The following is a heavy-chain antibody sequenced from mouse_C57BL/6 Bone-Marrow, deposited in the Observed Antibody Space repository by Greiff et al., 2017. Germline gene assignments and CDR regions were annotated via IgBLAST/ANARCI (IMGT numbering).Heavy chain of an antibody. CDR1: GFTFSSYG. V-gene: IGHV5-6*01. CDR3: ASPVFAWFAY. Sequence: EVHLVESGGDLVKPGGSLKLSCAASGFTFSSYGMSWVRQTPDKRLEWVATISSGGSYTYYPDSVKGRFTISRDNAKNTLYLQMSSLKSEDTAMYYCASPVFAWFAYWGQGTRVTVSA. CDR2: ISSGGSYT. J-gene: IGHJ3*01.